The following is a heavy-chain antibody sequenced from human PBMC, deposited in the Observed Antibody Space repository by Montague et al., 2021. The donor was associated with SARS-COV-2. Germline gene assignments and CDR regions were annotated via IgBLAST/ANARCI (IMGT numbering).Heavy chain of an antibody. J-gene: IGHJ3*02. CDR3: ARHRANAGSFDI. V-gene: IGHV4-39*01. D-gene: IGHD1-1*01. CDR2: IYYTGTT. Sequence: SETLSLTCTVSGDPIRTNSYYWGWLRQPPGKGLEWIGSIYYTGTTFSKPSLKSRVTLSVDTSENQFSLKMTSVTASDTAVYYCARHRANAGSFDIWGQGTMVTVSS. CDR1: GDPIRTNSYY.